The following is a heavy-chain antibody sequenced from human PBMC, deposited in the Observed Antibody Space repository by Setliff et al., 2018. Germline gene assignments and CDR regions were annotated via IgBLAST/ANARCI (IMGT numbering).Heavy chain of an antibody. CDR2: IHYRGTT. D-gene: IGHD3-9*01. J-gene: IGHJ4*02. Sequence: SETLSLTCTVSGASISSGTYYWAWIRQPPGKGLEWIGRIHYRGTTYYNASLKSRVTISVDTSKNQFSLKLNSVTAADTAVYYCARAPRYFDPTGSYLDYWGQGTLVTVSS. CDR1: GASISSGTYY. V-gene: IGHV4-39*07. CDR3: ARAPRYFDPTGSYLDY.